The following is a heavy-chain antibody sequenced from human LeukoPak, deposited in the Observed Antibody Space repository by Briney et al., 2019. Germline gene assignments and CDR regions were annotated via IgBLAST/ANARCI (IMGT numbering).Heavy chain of an antibody. V-gene: IGHV4-59*11. D-gene: IGHD2-2*02. CDR2: IYYSGST. CDR1: GGSISSHY. J-gene: IGHJ6*03. Sequence: PSETLSLTCTVSGGSISSHYWSWIRQPPGKGLEWIGYIYYSGSTNYNPSLKSRVTISVDTSKNQFSLKLSSVTAADTAVYYCARERVEYCSSTSCYTYYYYMDVWGKGTTVTVSS. CDR3: ARERVEYCSSTSCYTYYYYMDV.